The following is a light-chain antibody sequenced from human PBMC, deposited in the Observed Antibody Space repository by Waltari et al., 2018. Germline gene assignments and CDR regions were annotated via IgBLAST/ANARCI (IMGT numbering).Light chain of an antibody. J-gene: IGLJ3*02. CDR3: AAWDDSLSAWV. CDR2: TNI. Sequence: QSVLTQPPSASGTPGQRVSISCSGSSSNIGSNYVFWYQHLPGTAPKLLIYTNIQRPSGVPDRCSGAKSGTSASLAISGLRSDDEADYFCAAWDDSLSAWVFGGGTKLTVL. V-gene: IGLV1-47*01. CDR1: SSNIGSNY.